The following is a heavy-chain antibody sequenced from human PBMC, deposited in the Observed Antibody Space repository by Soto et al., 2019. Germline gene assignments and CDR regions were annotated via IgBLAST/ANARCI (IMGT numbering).Heavy chain of an antibody. V-gene: IGHV4-59*01. Sequence: PSETLSLTCTVSGGSINDFYWSWIRQPPGKGLEWIGYIYYSGSTDYNPSLKGRVTISVDTSKNQFSLKLRSVTAADTAVYYCARVGGVAARTFDYRGQG. D-gene: IGHD6-6*01. CDR2: IYYSGST. CDR1: GGSINDFY. CDR3: ARVGGVAARTFDY. J-gene: IGHJ4*02.